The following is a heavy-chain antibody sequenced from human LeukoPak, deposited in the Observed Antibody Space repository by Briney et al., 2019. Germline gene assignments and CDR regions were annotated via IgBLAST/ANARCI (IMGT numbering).Heavy chain of an antibody. J-gene: IGHJ4*02. CDR3: ARGHQYYDFWSGYSYTFDY. V-gene: IGHV4-30-4*01. D-gene: IGHD3-3*01. CDR2: IYYSGST. CDR1: GGSISSGDYY. Sequence: SETLSLTCTVSGGSISSGDYYWSWIRQPPGKGLEWIGYIYYSGSTYYNPSLKSRVTISVDTSKNQFSLKLSSVTTADTAVYYCARGHQYYDFWSGYSYTFDYWGQGTLVTVSS.